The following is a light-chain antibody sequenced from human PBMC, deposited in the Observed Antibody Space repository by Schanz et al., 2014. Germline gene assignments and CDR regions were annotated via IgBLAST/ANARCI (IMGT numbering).Light chain of an antibody. Sequence: EIVLTQSPGTLSLSPGERATLSCRASQSVSSSYLAWYQQKPGQAPRLLIYGASSRATGIPDRFSGSGSGADFTLSISRLEPEDSAVYFCQQFPGTFGQGTKVEIK. CDR3: QQFPGT. J-gene: IGKJ1*01. CDR2: GAS. V-gene: IGKV3-20*01. CDR1: QSVSSSY.